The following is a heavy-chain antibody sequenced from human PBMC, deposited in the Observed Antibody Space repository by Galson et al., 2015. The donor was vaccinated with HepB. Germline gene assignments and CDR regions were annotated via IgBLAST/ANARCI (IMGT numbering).Heavy chain of an antibody. D-gene: IGHD6-6*01. CDR1: GDSVSSNSAT. CDR2: TYYRSKWYD. CDR3: ARGVSYSISSLYYYYAMDV. V-gene: IGHV6-1*01. J-gene: IGHJ6*02. Sequence: CAISGDSVSSNSATWNWIRQSPSRGPEWLGRTYYRSKWYDDYALSVKSRITINPDTSKNQFSLQLNSVTPEDTAVFYCARGVSYSISSLYYYYAMDVWGQGTTVTVSS.